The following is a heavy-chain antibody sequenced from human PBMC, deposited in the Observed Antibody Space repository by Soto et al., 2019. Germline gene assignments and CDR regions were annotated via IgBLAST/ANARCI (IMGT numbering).Heavy chain of an antibody. CDR3: ARAPVAHANYYDSSGSDY. D-gene: IGHD3-22*01. CDR1: GGTFSSYA. V-gene: IGHV1-69*01. Sequence: QVQLVQSGAELKKPGSSVKVSCKASGGTFSSYAISWVRQAPGQGLEWMGGIIPIFGTANYAQKFQGRVTITADESTSTAYMELSSLRSEDTAVYYCARAPVAHANYYDSSGSDYWGQGTLVTVSS. J-gene: IGHJ4*02. CDR2: IIPIFGTA.